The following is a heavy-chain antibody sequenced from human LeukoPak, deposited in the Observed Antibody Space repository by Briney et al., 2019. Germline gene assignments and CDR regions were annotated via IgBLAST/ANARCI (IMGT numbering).Heavy chain of an antibody. J-gene: IGHJ4*02. CDR3: ARDTLDYDSSGYSDY. CDR2: ISYDGSNK. Sequence: GGSLRLSCAASGFTFSSYAMHWVRQAPGKGLEWVAVISYDGSNKYYADSVEGRFTISRDNSKNTLYLQMNSLRAEDTAVYYCARDTLDYDSSGYSDYWGQGTLVTVSS. V-gene: IGHV3-30-3*01. D-gene: IGHD3-22*01. CDR1: GFTFSSYA.